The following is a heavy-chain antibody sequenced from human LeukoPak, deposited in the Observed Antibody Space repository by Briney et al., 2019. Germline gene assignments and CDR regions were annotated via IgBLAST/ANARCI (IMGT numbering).Heavy chain of an antibody. D-gene: IGHD5-24*01. J-gene: IGHJ3*02. CDR1: GFTLGPYW. Sequence: GGSLRLSCAASGFTLGPYWMHWVRQAPGKGLVWVSGITSDGSRTTCADSVRGRFTISRDNAKNTLSLQMDSLRVEDTAVYYCVRDGATAALDIWGQGTMVTVSS. CDR3: VRDGATAALDI. CDR2: ITSDGSRT. V-gene: IGHV3-74*01.